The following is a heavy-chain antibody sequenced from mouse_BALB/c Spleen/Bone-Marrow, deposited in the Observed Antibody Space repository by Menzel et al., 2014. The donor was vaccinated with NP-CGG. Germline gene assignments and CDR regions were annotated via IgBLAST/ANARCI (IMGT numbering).Heavy chain of an antibody. CDR2: ISNGGGST. V-gene: IGHV5-12-2*01. D-gene: IGHD3-1*01. CDR3: ARQLGLRWAMDY. Sequence: EVMLVESGGGLVQPGGSLKLSCAASGFTFSSYTVSWVRQTPEKRLEWVAYISNGGGSTYYPDTVKGRFTISRDNAKNSLYLQMSSLKSEDTAMYYCARQLGLRWAMDYWGQGTSVIVSS. CDR1: GFTFSSYT. J-gene: IGHJ4*01.